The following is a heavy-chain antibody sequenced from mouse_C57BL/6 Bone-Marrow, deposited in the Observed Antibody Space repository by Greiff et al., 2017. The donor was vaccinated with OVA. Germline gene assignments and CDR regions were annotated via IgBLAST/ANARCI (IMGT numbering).Heavy chain of an antibody. CDR2: IYTGSGST. CDR3: ARWVNSNYFDY. V-gene: IGHV1-55*01. Sequence: QVQLQQPGAELVKPGASVKMSCTASGYTFTSYWISWVKQRPGQALEWIGDIYTGSGSTNYNEKFKSKATLTVDTSSSTAYMELRSLTSEDSAVYYCARWVNSNYFDYWGQGTTLTVSS. CDR1: GYTFTSYW. D-gene: IGHD2-5*01. J-gene: IGHJ2*01.